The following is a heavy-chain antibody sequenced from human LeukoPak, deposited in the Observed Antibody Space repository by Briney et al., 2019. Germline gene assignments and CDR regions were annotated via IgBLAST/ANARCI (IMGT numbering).Heavy chain of an antibody. V-gene: IGHV3-7*01. Sequence: GGSLRLSCAASGFTFSSYWMSWVRQAPGKGLEWVANIKQDGSEKYYVDSVKGRFTISRDNAKNSLYLQMNSLRAEDTAVYYCARDKYTIFGVFSSDYWGQETLVTVSS. CDR3: ARDKYTIFGVFSSDY. D-gene: IGHD3-3*01. CDR1: GFTFSSYW. J-gene: IGHJ4*02. CDR2: IKQDGSEK.